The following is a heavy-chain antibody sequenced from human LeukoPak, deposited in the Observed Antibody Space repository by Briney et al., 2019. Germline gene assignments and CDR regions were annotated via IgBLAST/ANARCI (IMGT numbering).Heavy chain of an antibody. V-gene: IGHV3-73*01. CDR1: GFTFSGSA. D-gene: IGHD3-10*01. Sequence: PGGSLKLSCAASGFTFSGSAMHWVRQASGKGPEWVGRIRSKANSYATAYAASVKGRFTISRDDSKNTAYLQMNSLKTEDTAVYYCTSRNYYRSGSPNYYSYGMDVWGQGTTVTVSS. CDR3: TSRNYYRSGSPNYYSYGMDV. CDR2: IRSKANSYAT. J-gene: IGHJ6*02.